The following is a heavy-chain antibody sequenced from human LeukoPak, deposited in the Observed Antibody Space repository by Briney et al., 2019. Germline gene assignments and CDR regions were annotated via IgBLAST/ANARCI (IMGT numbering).Heavy chain of an antibody. CDR2: FDPEDGET. CDR1: GFTLTELS. CDR3: ATAYSGSYNDAFDI. D-gene: IGHD1-26*01. Sequence: GGSLRLSCAASGFTLTELSMHWVRQAPGKGREWMGGFDPEDGETIYAQKFQGRVTMTEDTSTDTAYMELSSLRSEDTAVYYCATAYSGSYNDAFDIWGQGTMVTVSS. J-gene: IGHJ3*02. V-gene: IGHV1-24*01.